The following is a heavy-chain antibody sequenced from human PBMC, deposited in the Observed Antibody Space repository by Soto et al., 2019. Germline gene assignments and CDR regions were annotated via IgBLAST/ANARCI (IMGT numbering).Heavy chain of an antibody. CDR3: ARGMTTVTTLDY. CDR1: GGSISSGGYS. CDR2: IYHSGST. J-gene: IGHJ4*02. V-gene: IGHV4-30-2*01. D-gene: IGHD4-4*01. Sequence: SETLSLTCAVSGGSISSGGYSWSWIRQPPGKGLEWIGYIYHSGSTYYNPSLKSRITISIDRFKNQLSLKLSSVTAADTAVYYCARGMTTVTTLDYWGQGTLVT.